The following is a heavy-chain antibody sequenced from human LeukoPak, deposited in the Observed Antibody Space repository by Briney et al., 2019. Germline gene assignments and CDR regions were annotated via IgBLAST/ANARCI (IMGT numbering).Heavy chain of an antibody. V-gene: IGHV3-30-3*01. D-gene: IGHD2-2*01. CDR2: ISYDGSNK. J-gene: IGHJ4*02. Sequence: PGRSLRLSCAASGFTFSSYAMHWVRQAPGKGLEWVAVISYDGSNKYYADSVRGRFTISRDNSKNTLYLQMNSLRAEDTAVYYCARDPITIVVVPAALTNYFDYWGQGTLVTVSS. CDR3: ARDPITIVVVPAALTNYFDY. CDR1: GFTFSSYA.